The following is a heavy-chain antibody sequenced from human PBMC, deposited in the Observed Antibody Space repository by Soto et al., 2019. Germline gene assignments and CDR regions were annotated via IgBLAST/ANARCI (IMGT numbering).Heavy chain of an antibody. CDR3: AKDRLGGNFDY. Sequence: EVQVLDSGGGLVQPGGSLRLSCAASGFTFNNYAMNWVRQAPGKGLEWVETISATGGSTYYADSVEGRFTIPREKSKNMLYLQMNGLRVEDTAVYYCAKDRLGGNFDYWGQGTQVTVSS. J-gene: IGHJ4*02. CDR2: ISATGGST. V-gene: IGHV3-23*01. CDR1: GFTFNNYA.